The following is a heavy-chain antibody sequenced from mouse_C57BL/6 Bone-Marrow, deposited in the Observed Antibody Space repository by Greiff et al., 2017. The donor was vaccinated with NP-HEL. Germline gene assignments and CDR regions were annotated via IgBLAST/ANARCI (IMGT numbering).Heavy chain of an antibody. D-gene: IGHD4-1*01. Sequence: EVHLVESGGGLVQPGGSLKLSCAASGFTFSDYYMYWVRQTPEKRLEWVAYISNGGGSTYYPDTVKGRFTISRDNAKNTLYLQMSRLKSEDTAMYYCARLGRGDYAMTTGVKEPQSPSPQ. CDR2: ISNGGGST. V-gene: IGHV5-12*01. J-gene: IGHJ4*01. CDR1: GFTFSDYY. CDR3: ARLGRGDYAMTT.